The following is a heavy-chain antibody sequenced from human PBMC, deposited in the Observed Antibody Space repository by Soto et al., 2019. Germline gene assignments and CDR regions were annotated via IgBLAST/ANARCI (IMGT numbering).Heavy chain of an antibody. V-gene: IGHV1-18*01. CDR1: GYTFTSFG. Sequence: QVQLVQSGAEVKKPGASVKVSCKASGYTFTSFGISWVRQAPGQGLEWMGWISAYNGNTNYAQKLQGRVTMTTDTSTSTAYMELRSLRSDDTAVYYCASGLAYCGGDCSIPFDYWGQGTLVTVSS. CDR3: ASGLAYCGGDCSIPFDY. CDR2: ISAYNGNT. J-gene: IGHJ4*02. D-gene: IGHD2-21*02.